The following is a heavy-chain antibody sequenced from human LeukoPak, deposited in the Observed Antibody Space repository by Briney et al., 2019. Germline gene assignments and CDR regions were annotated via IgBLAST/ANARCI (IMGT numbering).Heavy chain of an antibody. CDR1: GDSISNYY. CDR2: MYNRGST. Sequence: PSDTLSLTCTVSGDSISNYYWSWIRHSPGKKLEWIGYMYNRGSTIYTPSLKSRVTISTDTSKNQFSLRLTSVTAADTAVYYCARAEKAVTGTLDYWGQGTLITVSS. D-gene: IGHD6-19*01. V-gene: IGHV4-59*07. J-gene: IGHJ4*02. CDR3: ARAEKAVTGTLDY.